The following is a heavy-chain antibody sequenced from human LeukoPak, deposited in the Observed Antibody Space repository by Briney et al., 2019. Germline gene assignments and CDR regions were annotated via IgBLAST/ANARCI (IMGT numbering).Heavy chain of an antibody. Sequence: SVKVSCKASGGTFSSYAISWVRQAPGQGLEWMGGIIPIFGTANYAPKFQGRVTITADESTSTAYMELSSLRSEDTAVYYCASCPAMVRSYWYFDLWGRGTLVTVSS. V-gene: IGHV1-69*13. CDR1: GGTFSSYA. J-gene: IGHJ2*01. D-gene: IGHD5-18*01. CDR2: IIPIFGTA. CDR3: ASCPAMVRSYWYFDL.